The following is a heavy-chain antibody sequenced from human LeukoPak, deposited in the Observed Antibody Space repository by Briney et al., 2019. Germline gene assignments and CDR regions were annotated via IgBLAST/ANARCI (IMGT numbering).Heavy chain of an antibody. CDR1: GGSISSYY. CDR3: ARLGDYGGNSDY. CDR2: IYYSGST. D-gene: IGHD4-23*01. V-gene: IGHV4-59*08. J-gene: IGHJ4*02. Sequence: SETLSLTCTVSGGSISSYYWSWIRQPPGKGLEWIGYIYYSGSTNYNPSLKSRVTISVDTSKNQFSLKLSSVTAADTAVYYCARLGDYGGNSDYWGQRTLVTVSS.